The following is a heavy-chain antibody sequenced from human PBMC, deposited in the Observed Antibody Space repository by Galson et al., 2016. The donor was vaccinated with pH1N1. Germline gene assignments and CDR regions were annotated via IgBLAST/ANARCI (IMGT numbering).Heavy chain of an antibody. J-gene: IGHJ3*02. D-gene: IGHD3-3*01. V-gene: IGHV6-1*01. CDR3: ARGDIDYDFWSGYQDHAAFDI. CDR2: TYYRSKWYN. Sequence: CAISGDSVSSNSATWNWIRQSPSRGLEWLGRTYYRSKWYNDYAESVKSRIIISPDTSKNQLSLQLNSVTPADTAVYYCARGDIDYDFWSGYQDHAAFDIWGQGTMVIVSS. CDR1: GDSVSSNSAT.